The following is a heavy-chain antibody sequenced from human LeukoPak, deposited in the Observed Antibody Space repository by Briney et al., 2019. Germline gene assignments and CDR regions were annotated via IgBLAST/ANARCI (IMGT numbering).Heavy chain of an antibody. CDR2: ISSSSSYI. V-gene: IGHV3-21*01. J-gene: IGHJ4*02. Sequence: GGSLRLSCAASGFTFSSYSMNWVRQAPGKGLEWVSSISSSSSYIYYADSVKGRFTISRDNAKNSLYLQMNSLRAEDTAVYYCARDYCGGGSCLDYWGQGTLVTVSS. CDR1: GFTFSSYS. D-gene: IGHD2-15*01. CDR3: ARDYCGGGSCLDY.